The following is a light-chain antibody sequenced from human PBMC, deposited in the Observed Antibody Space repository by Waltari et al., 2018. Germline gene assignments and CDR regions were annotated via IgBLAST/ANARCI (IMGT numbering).Light chain of an antibody. J-gene: IGKJ2*01. V-gene: IGKV4-1*01. Sequence: DIVMTQSPDSLAVSLGERATINCKSSQNLLYSANNKDYLAWYKQKPGQPPKLLIYWASTRESGVPDRFSGSGSGTDFTLSVNSLQAEDVAVYYCQQYFSVPYTFGQGTKLEIK. CDR3: QQYFSVPYT. CDR2: WAS. CDR1: QNLLYSANNKDY.